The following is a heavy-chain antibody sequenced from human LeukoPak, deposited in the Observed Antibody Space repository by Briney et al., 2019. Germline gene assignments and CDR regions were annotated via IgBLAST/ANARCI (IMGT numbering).Heavy chain of an antibody. CDR2: ISSSSSYT. CDR1: GXTFSDYY. J-gene: IGHJ5*02. V-gene: IGHV3-11*05. Sequence: GGSLRLSCAASGXTFSDYYVSWIRQAPGKGLEWVSYISSSSSYTNYADSVKGRFTISRDNAKNSLYLQMNSLRAEDTAVYYCARDLAVTTVTTFGWFDPWGQGTLVTVSS. CDR3: ARDLAVTTVTTFGWFDP. D-gene: IGHD4-17*01.